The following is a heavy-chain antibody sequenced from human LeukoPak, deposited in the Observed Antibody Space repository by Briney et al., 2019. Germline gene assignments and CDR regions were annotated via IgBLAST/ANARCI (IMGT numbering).Heavy chain of an antibody. V-gene: IGHV3-11*01. CDR1: GFTVSGNY. D-gene: IGHD3-9*01. Sequence: GGSLRLSCAASGFTVSGNYMSWVRQAPGKGLEWVSYITNGGSTIHHADSVKGRFTISRDNAKKTLYLQMNSLRAEDTAVYYCARSIGLTGGGVDVWGQGTTVTVSS. CDR2: ITNGGSTI. CDR3: ARSIGLTGGGVDV. J-gene: IGHJ6*02.